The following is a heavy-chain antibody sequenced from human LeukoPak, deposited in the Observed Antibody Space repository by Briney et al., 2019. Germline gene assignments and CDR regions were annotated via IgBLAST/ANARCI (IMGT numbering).Heavy chain of an antibody. CDR2: IYSGGST. CDR1: GFTVSSNY. D-gene: IGHD3-3*01. J-gene: IGHJ5*02. Sequence: GGSLRLSCAASGFTVSSNYMSWVRQAPGKGLEWASVIYSGGSTYYADSVKGRFTISRDNSKNTLYLQMNSLRAEDTAVYYCARFLGSNWFDPWGQGTLVTVSS. V-gene: IGHV3-53*01. CDR3: ARFLGSNWFDP.